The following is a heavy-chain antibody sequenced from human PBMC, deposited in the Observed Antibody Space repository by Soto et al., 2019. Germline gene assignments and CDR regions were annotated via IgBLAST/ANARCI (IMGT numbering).Heavy chain of an antibody. CDR3: ARGGYYDSSGLFDY. V-gene: IGHV4-59*01. CDR2: IYYSGST. D-gene: IGHD3-22*01. J-gene: IGHJ4*02. CDR1: GGSISSYY. Sequence: PSETLSLTCTVSGGSISSYYWSWIRQPPGKGLEWTGYIYYSGSTNYNPSLKSRVTISVDTSKNQFSLKLSSVTAADTAVYYCARGGYYDSSGLFDYWGQGTLVTVSS.